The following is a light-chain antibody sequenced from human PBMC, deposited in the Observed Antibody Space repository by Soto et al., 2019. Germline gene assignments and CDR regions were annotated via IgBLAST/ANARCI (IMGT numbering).Light chain of an antibody. CDR3: QQLKSFPLT. J-gene: IGKJ4*01. CDR2: DAS. CDR1: EGITTY. Sequence: IELTQSPPFLSASVGDRVTITCRADEGITTYLAWYQQQPGKAPKVLIYDASNLENGVPPRFSGSGSGTEFTLTISSLQPEDFATYYCQQLKSFPLTFGGGTKVEVK. V-gene: IGKV1-9*01.